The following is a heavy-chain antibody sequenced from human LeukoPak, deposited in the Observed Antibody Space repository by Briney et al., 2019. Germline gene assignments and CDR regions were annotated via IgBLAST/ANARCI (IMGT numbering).Heavy chain of an antibody. V-gene: IGHV1-69*01. CDR1: GGTFSSYA. Sequence: SVKVSCNASGGTFSSYAISWVRQAPGQGLEWMGGIIPIFGTANYAQKFQGRVTITADESTSTAYMELSSLRSEDTAVYYCARGSGYDPIEYYFDYRGQGTLVTVSS. J-gene: IGHJ4*02. D-gene: IGHD5-12*01. CDR3: ARGSGYDPIEYYFDY. CDR2: IIPIFGTA.